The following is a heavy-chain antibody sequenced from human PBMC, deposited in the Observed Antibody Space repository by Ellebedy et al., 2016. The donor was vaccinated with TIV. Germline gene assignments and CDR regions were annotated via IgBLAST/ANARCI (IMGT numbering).Heavy chain of an antibody. Sequence: GGSLRLSCAASGFSFSSYWMSWVRQAPGKGLEWVANIRQDGSDKYYVDSVKGRFTISRDNAKNSLYLQMNSLRADDTGVYYCATDGSYGDYRTPRHAFVFWGQGTRVTVSS. V-gene: IGHV3-7*01. J-gene: IGHJ3*01. CDR2: IRQDGSDK. D-gene: IGHD4-17*01. CDR1: GFSFSSYW. CDR3: ATDGSYGDYRTPRHAFVF.